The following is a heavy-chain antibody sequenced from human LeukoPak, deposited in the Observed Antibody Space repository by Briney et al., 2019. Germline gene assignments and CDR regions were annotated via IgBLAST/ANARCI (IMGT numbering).Heavy chain of an antibody. V-gene: IGHV3-21*01. CDR2: ISSSSSYI. Sequence: PGGSLSLSCAASGFTFSSYSMNWVRQAPGKGLEWVSSISSSSSYIYYADSVKGRFTISRDNAKNSLYLQMNSLRAEDTAVYYCARHDYGDSYFDYWGQGTLVTVSS. J-gene: IGHJ4*02. CDR3: ARHDYGDSYFDY. D-gene: IGHD4-17*01. CDR1: GFTFSSYS.